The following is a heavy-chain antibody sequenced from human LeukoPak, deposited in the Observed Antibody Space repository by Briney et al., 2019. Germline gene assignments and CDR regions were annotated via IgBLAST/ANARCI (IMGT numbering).Heavy chain of an antibody. D-gene: IGHD3-22*01. CDR2: INWNSDNI. V-gene: IGHV3-9*01. J-gene: IGHJ3*02. CDR3: ARASYYYDTTGLGAVDI. CDR1: GFTFNDHA. Sequence: QPGGSLRLSCAASGFTFNDHAMYWVRQAPGNGLDWVSGINWNSDNIGYADSVKGRFTISRDDAKKSLFLQMSSLRTEDTALYYCARASYYYDTTGLGAVDIWGQGTMVTVSS.